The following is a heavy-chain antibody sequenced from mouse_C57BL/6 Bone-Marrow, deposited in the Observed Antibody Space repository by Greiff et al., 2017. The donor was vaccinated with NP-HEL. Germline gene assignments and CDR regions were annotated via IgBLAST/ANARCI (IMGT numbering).Heavy chain of an antibody. CDR2: ISSGSSTI. CDR3: SRYYGSSYDWYFDV. V-gene: IGHV5-17*01. CDR1: GFTFSDYG. J-gene: IGHJ1*03. Sequence: EVKLEESGGGLVKPGGSLKLSCAASGFTFSDYGMHWVRQAPEKGLEWVAYISSGSSTIYYADTVKGRFTISRDNAKNTLFLQMTSLRSEDTAMYYCSRYYGSSYDWYFDVWGTGTTVTVSS. D-gene: IGHD1-1*01.